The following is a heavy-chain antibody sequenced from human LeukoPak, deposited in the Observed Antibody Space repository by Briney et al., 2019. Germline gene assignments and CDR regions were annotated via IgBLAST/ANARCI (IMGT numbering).Heavy chain of an antibody. Sequence: GGSLRLSCAASGFTFTTYWMSWVRQAPGKGLEWVANIDQDGSEEYYVDSVKGRFTISRDNAKNSLYLQMNSLRAEDTAVYYCARAGQVGTADYWGQGTLVTVPS. CDR2: IDQDGSEE. D-gene: IGHD1-26*01. V-gene: IGHV3-7*01. CDR1: GFTFTTYW. CDR3: ARAGQVGTADY. J-gene: IGHJ4*02.